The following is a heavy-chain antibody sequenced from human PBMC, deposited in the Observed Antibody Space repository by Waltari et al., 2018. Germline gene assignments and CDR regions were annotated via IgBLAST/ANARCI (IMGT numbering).Heavy chain of an antibody. CDR3: AKIPDF. CDR1: GFNFRYSA. D-gene: IGHD2-21*01. V-gene: IGHV3-30-3*02. Sequence: QLHIVESGGGVVKPGKSLRLSCADSGFNFRYSAIHWVRKAPGKGLEWVAFITYDGKAEYAGSVRGRFTLSRDNSNNTVTLEMNNLRPEDTALYHCAKIPDFWGQGTLVTVSS. J-gene: IGHJ1*01. CDR2: ITYDGKA.